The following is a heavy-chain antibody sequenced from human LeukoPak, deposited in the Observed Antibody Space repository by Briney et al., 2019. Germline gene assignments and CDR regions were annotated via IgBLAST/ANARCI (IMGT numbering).Heavy chain of an antibody. J-gene: IGHJ4*02. D-gene: IGHD5-18*01. V-gene: IGHV3-15*01. CDR1: GFTFITYW. CDR3: TQYTYGFFQY. Sequence: PGGSLRLSCAASGFTFITYWMSWVRQAPGKGLEWVGRIKSKTDGGTTDYAAPVKGRFTISRDDSKNTLYLQMNSLKTEDTAVYYCTQYTYGFFQYWGQGTLVTVSS. CDR2: IKSKTDGGTT.